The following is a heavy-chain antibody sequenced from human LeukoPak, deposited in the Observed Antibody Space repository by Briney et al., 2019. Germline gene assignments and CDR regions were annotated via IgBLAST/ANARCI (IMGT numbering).Heavy chain of an antibody. Sequence: SETLSLTCAVSGYSISSGYYWGWIRQPPGKGLEWIGSIYHSGSTYYNPSLKSRVTISVDTSKNQFSLKLSSVTAADTAVYYCARQGSSWYIDYWGQGNLVTVSS. V-gene: IGHV4-38-2*01. CDR1: GYSISSGYY. CDR3: ARQGSSWYIDY. D-gene: IGHD6-13*01. J-gene: IGHJ4*02. CDR2: IYHSGST.